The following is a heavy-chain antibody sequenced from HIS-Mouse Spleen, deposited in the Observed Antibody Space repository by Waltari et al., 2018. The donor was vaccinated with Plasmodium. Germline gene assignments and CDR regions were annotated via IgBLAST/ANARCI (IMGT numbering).Heavy chain of an antibody. V-gene: IGHV3-7*01. CDR1: GFTFSSYW. D-gene: IGHD6-13*01. CDR3: ASSWYWYFDL. Sequence: EVQLVESGGGLVQPGGSLSLSCAASGFTFSSYWMSWVRQAPGKGLEWVGNIKQDGSEKYYVASVKGRFTISRDNAKNSLYLQMNSLRAEDTAVYYCASSWYWYFDLWGRGTLVTVSS. CDR2: IKQDGSEK. J-gene: IGHJ2*01.